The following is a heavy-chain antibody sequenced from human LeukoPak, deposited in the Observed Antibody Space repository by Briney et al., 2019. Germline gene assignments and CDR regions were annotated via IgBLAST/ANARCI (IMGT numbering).Heavy chain of an antibody. D-gene: IGHD2-21*02. CDR1: GGSFSGYY. CDR2: INHSGST. J-gene: IGHJ4*02. CDR3: ARGKGDGDYIDY. V-gene: IGHV4-34*01. Sequence: SETLSLTCAVYGGSFSGYYWSWIRQPPGKGLEWIGEINHSGSTDYKPSLKSRVTISVDTSKNQFSLKLSSVTAADTAVYYCARGKGDGDYIDYWGQGTLVTVSS.